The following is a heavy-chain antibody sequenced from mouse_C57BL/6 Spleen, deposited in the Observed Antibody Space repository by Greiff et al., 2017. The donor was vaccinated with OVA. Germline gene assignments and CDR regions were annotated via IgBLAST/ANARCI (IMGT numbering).Heavy chain of an antibody. Sequence: EVNVVESGGGLVKPGGSLKLSCAASGFTFSSYTMSWVRQTPEKRLEWVATISGGGGNTYYPDSVKGRFTISRDNAKNTLYLQMSSLRSEDTALYYCARQLSQNAMDYWGQGTSVTVSS. CDR2: ISGGGGNT. CDR3: ARQLSQNAMDY. CDR1: GFTFSSYT. J-gene: IGHJ4*01. V-gene: IGHV5-9*01.